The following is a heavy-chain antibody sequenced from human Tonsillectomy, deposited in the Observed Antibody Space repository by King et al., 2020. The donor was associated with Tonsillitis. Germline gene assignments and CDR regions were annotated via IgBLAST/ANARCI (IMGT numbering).Heavy chain of an antibody. V-gene: IGHV3-74*01. D-gene: IGHD6-13*01. CDR1: GFTFSSYW. CDR2: INSDGSST. Sequence: VQLVESGGGLVQPGGSLRLSCAASGFTFSSYWMHWVRQAPGKGLVWVSRINSDGSSTSYADSVKGRFTISRGNAKNTLYLQMNSLRAEDTAVHYCARASIAAAGTLSDYWGQGTLVTVSS. J-gene: IGHJ4*02. CDR3: ARASIAAAGTLSDY.